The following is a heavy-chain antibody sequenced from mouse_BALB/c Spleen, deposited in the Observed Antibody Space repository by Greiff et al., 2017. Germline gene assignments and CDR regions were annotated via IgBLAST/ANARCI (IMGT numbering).Heavy chain of an antibody. J-gene: IGHJ4*01. V-gene: IGHV2-9*02. CDR1: GFSLTSYG. Sequence: VKLQESGPGLVAPSQSLSITCTVSGFSLTSYGVHWVRPPPGKGLEWLGVIWAGGSTNYNSALMSRLSISKDNSKSQVFLKMNSLQTDDTAMYYCARDPVNTTSPAMDDWGQGTSVTVSS. CDR3: ARDPVNTTSPAMDD. CDR2: IWAGGST. D-gene: IGHD2-4*01.